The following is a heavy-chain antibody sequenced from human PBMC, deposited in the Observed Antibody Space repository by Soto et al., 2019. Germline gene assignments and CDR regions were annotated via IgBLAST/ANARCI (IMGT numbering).Heavy chain of an antibody. J-gene: IGHJ4*02. CDR3: ARAAGMVAAKYYFDY. D-gene: IGHD2-15*01. CDR1: GFTFSSYS. Sequence: ESGGGLVKPGGSLRLSCAASGFTFSSYSMNWVRQAPGKGLEWVSSISSSSRYIYYADSVKGRFTISRDNAKNSLYLQMNSLRAADTAVYYCARAAGMVAAKYYFDYWGQGTLVTVSS. V-gene: IGHV3-21*01. CDR2: ISSSSRYI.